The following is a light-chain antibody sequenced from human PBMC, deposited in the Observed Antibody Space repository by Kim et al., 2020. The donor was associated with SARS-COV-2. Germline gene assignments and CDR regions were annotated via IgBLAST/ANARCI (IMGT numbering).Light chain of an antibody. CDR1: SSDVGGYNY. Sequence: QSALTQPPSASGSHGQSVTMSCTGTSSDVGGYNYVPWYQQQPGKAPKLMIYAVTKRPSGVPDRFSGSKSGNTASLTVSGLQAEDEADYYCSSYAGSNSWVFGGGTKVTVL. CDR3: SSYAGSNSWV. J-gene: IGLJ3*02. CDR2: AVT. V-gene: IGLV2-8*01.